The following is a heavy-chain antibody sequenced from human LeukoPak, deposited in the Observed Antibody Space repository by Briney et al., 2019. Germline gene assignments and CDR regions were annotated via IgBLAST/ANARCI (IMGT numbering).Heavy chain of an antibody. CDR1: GYTFTSYG. D-gene: IGHD4-11*01. V-gene: IGHV1-8*02. J-gene: IGHJ6*02. Sequence: ASVKVSCKASGYTFTSYGISWVRQATGQGLEWMGWMNPNSGNTGYAQKFQGRVTMTRNTSISTAYMELSSLRSEDTAMYYCARGGYSNYDPDYYYYGMDVWGQGTTVTVSS. CDR2: MNPNSGNT. CDR3: ARGGYSNYDPDYYYYGMDV.